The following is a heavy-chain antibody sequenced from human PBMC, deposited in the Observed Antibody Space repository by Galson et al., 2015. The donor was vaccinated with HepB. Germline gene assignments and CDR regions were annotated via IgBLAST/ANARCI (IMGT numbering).Heavy chain of an antibody. CDR3: ARDVQDIVVVPAADDYYYYMDV. V-gene: IGHV3-7*01. CDR1: GFTFSSYW. J-gene: IGHJ6*03. D-gene: IGHD2-2*01. CDR2: IKQDGSEK. Sequence: SLRLSCAASGFTFSSYWMSWVRQAPGKGLEWVANIKQDGSEKYYVDSVKGRFTISRDNATNSLYLQMNSLRAEDTAVYYCARDVQDIVVVPAADDYYYYMDVWGKRTTFTVA.